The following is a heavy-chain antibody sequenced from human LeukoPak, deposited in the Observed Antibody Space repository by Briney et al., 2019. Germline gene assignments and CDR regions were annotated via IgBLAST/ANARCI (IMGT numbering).Heavy chain of an antibody. CDR1: GGSISSYY. Sequence: PSETLSLTCTVSGGSISSYYWSWIRQPPGKGLEWIGEINHSGSTNYNPSLKSRVTISVDTSKNQFSLKLSSVTAADTAVYYCARQGRQQLVRGRFDYWGQGTLVTVSS. CDR2: INHSGST. D-gene: IGHD6-13*01. J-gene: IGHJ4*02. CDR3: ARQGRQQLVRGRFDY. V-gene: IGHV4-34*01.